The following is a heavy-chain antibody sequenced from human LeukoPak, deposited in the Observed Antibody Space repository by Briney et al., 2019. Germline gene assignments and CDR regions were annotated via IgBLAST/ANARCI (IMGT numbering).Heavy chain of an antibody. CDR2: MNPNSGNT. Sequence: GASVKVSCTASGYTFTSYDINWVRQAAGQGLEWMGQMNPNSGNTGYAQKFQGRVTMTRNTSISTAYMELSSLRSEDTAVYYCARVGGVVVAGGTIEDYWGQGTLVTVSS. V-gene: IGHV1-8*01. D-gene: IGHD2-15*01. J-gene: IGHJ4*02. CDR3: ARVGGVVVAGGTIEDY. CDR1: GYTFTSYD.